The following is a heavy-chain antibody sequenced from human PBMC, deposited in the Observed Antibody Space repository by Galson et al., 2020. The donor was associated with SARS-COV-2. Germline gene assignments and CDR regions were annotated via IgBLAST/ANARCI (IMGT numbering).Heavy chain of an antibody. D-gene: IGHD4-17*01. CDR2: ISGGGGST. J-gene: IGHJ4*02. Sequence: GGSLRLSCAASGFTFSRYALAWVRQAPGKGLEWVSGISGGGGSTYYVDSVKGRFTISRDTSQNTVHLQMSSLRAEDTAVYDCAKDRGNDYGDQLDFWGQGTLVTVSS. CDR3: AKDRGNDYGDQLDF. CDR1: GFTFSRYA. V-gene: IGHV3-23*01.